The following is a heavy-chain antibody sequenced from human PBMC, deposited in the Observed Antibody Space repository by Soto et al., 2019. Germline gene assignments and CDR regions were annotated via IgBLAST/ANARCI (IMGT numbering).Heavy chain of an antibody. CDR3: ARSHKTYYYAMDV. J-gene: IGHJ6*02. CDR1: GGSISGYY. V-gene: IGHV4-59*08. CDR2: IYYSGST. D-gene: IGHD2-15*01. Sequence: QVQLHESGPGLVKPSETLSLTCSVSGGSISGYYWSWIRQPPGKGLEWTGYIYYSGSTKYNPSLKSRVTISVDTYKNQLSLKLSSVTAADTAVYYCARSHKTYYYAMDVWGQGTTVTVSS.